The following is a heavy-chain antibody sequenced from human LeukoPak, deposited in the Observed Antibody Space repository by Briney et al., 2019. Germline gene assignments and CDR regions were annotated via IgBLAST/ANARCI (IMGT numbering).Heavy chain of an antibody. CDR3: ARGLQLAGWFDP. CDR1: GGSISSSSYY. Sequence: SETLSLTCTVSGGSISSSSYYWGWIRQPPGKGLEWIGTIYYSGGTYYNPSLKSRVTISVATSKNQFSLKLSSVTAADTAVYYCARGLQLAGWFDPWGQGTLVTVSS. J-gene: IGHJ5*02. D-gene: IGHD5-18*01. CDR2: IYYSGGT. V-gene: IGHV4-39*01.